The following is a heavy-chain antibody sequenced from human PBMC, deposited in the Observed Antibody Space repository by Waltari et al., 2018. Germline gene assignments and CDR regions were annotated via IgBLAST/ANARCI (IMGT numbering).Heavy chain of an antibody. V-gene: IGHV4-34*01. J-gene: IGHJ4*02. Sequence: QVQLQQWGAGLLKPSETLSLTCAVSGGSFSGYYWSWIRQPPGKGLEWIGEINHSGSTNYNPSLKSRVTISVDTSKNQFSLKLSSVTAADTAVYYCARGNFWSGNFDYWGQGTLVTVSS. CDR3: ARGNFWSGNFDY. D-gene: IGHD3-3*01. CDR2: INHSGST. CDR1: GGSFSGYY.